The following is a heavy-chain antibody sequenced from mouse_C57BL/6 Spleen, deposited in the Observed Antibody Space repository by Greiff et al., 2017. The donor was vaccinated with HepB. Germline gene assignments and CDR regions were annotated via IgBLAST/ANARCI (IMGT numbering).Heavy chain of an antibody. V-gene: IGHV1-80*01. CDR2: IYPGDGDT. D-gene: IGHD1-1*01. Sequence: QVQLKESGAELVKPGASVKISCKASGYAFSSYWMNWVKQRPGKGLEWIGQIYPGDGDTNYNGKFKGKATLTADKSSSTAYMQLSSLTSEDSAVYFCARAYYGSGPYWYFDVWGTGTTVTVSS. CDR1: GYAFSSYW. J-gene: IGHJ1*03. CDR3: ARAYYGSGPYWYFDV.